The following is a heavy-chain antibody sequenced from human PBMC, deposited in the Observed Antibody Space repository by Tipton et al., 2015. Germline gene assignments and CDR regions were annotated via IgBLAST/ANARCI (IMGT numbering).Heavy chain of an antibody. D-gene: IGHD3-16*02. CDR1: GFTFSSYA. CDR2: ISGSGGST. V-gene: IGHV3-23*01. J-gene: IGHJ5*02. CDR3: AKGDYDYVWGSYRQRWFDP. Sequence: SLRLSFAASGFTFSSYAMSWVRQAPGKGLEWVSGISGSGGSTFYADSVKGRLTISRDNSKNTLYLQMNSLRAEDTAVYYCAKGDYDYVWGSYRQRWFDPWGQGTLVTVSS.